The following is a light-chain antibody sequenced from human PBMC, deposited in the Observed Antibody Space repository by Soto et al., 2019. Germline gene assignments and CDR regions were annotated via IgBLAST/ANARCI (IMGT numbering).Light chain of an antibody. CDR2: GNS. CDR3: QSYDSSLSGSGV. J-gene: IGLJ3*02. Sequence: QSVLTQPPSVSGAPGQRVTISCTGSSSNIGAGYDVHWYQQLPGTAPKLLIYGNSTRPSGVPDRFSGSKSGTSASLAITGLQAEEEADYYCQSYDSSLSGSGVFGGGTKLTVL. V-gene: IGLV1-40*01. CDR1: SSNIGAGYD.